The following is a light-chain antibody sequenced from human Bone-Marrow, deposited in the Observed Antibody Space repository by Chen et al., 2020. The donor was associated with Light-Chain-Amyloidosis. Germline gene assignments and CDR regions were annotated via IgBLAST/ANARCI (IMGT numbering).Light chain of an antibody. CDR1: QTISSNY. CDR2: GSS. CDR3: QQYRTSPLT. Sequence: EIVLTQSPGTLSLSPGEGANLSCRASQTISSNYLTWYQQKFGQAPRLLIYGSSSRATGIPDRFTGSRSGPDFTLTINRLVPEDFAMYYCQQYRTSPLTFGGGTKVELK. J-gene: IGKJ4*01. V-gene: IGKV3-20*01.